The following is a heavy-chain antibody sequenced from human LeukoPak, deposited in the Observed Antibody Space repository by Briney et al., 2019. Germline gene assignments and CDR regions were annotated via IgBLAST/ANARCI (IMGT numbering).Heavy chain of an antibody. J-gene: IGHJ4*02. V-gene: IGHV3-23*01. Sequence: GGSLRLSCAASGFTFSSYAMSWVRQAPGKGLEWVSAVSGSGGSTYYADSVKGRFTISRDNSKNTLYLQMNSLRAEDTAVYYCAKTSIVGARGGIDYWGQGTLVTVSS. CDR3: AKTSIVGARGGIDY. CDR2: VSGSGGST. D-gene: IGHD1-26*01. CDR1: GFTFSSYA.